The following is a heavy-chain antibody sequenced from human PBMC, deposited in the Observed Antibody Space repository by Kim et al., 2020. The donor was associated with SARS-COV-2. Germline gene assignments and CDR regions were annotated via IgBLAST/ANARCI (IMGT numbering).Heavy chain of an antibody. CDR3: ARTGVVAFDI. V-gene: IGHV3-48*04. CDR1: GFTFSSYS. Sequence: GGSQRLSCAASGFTFSSYSMNWVRQAPGKGLEWVSYISSSSSTIYYADSVKGRFTISRDNAKNSVYLQMNSLRAEDTAVYYCARTGVVAFDIWGQGTMVTVSS. D-gene: IGHD7-27*01. CDR2: ISSSSSTI. J-gene: IGHJ3*02.